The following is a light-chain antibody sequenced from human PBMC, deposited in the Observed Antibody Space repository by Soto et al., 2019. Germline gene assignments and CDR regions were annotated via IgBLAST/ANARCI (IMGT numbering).Light chain of an antibody. CDR1: QSISSH. CDR2: TAS. Sequence: DIRMTQSPSSLSASVGDTVTITCRASQSISSHLNWYQQKPGKAPNLLMYTASNLQSGVPSRFSGSGSGTEFTLTISSLQPEDFATYYCQQLNIYPPTFGGGTKVDIK. CDR3: QQLNIYPPT. V-gene: IGKV1-9*01. J-gene: IGKJ4*01.